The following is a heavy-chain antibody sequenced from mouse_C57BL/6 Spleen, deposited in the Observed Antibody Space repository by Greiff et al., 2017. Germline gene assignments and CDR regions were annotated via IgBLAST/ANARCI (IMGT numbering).Heavy chain of an antibody. V-gene: IGHV1-22*01. D-gene: IGHD1-1*02. CDR2: INPNNGGT. CDR1: GYTFTDYN. CDR3: ARGGSPWFAY. J-gene: IGHJ3*01. Sequence: VQLQQPGPELVKPGASVKMSCKASGYTFTDYNMHWVKQSHGKSLEWIGYINPNNGGTSYNQKFKGKATLPVNKSSSAAYMERRSLTSEDSAVYYCARGGSPWFAYWGQGTLVTVSA.